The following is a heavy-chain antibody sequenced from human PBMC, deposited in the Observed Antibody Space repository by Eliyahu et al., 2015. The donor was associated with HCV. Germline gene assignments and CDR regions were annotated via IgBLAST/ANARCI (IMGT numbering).Heavy chain of an antibody. D-gene: IGHD5-24*01. CDR2: IYYSGNT. V-gene: IGHV4-39*01. Sequence: QLQLQESGPGLLKPSETLSLTCTVSGGSXSXSSYYWGWIRQPPGKGLEWIGTIYYSGNTYYNPSLKSRVTISVDTSKNQFSLKLSSVTAADTAVYYCSRHREMATVYSPSDYWGQGTLVTVSS. J-gene: IGHJ4*02. CDR1: GGSXSXSSYY. CDR3: SRHREMATVYSPSDY.